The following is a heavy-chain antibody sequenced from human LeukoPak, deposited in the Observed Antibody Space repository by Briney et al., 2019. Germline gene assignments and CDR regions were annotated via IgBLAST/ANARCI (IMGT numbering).Heavy chain of an antibody. J-gene: IGHJ4*02. CDR3: ARDGYCSGSICYSVPF. D-gene: IGHD2-15*01. V-gene: IGHV1-2*02. CDR2: INPNSGAT. CDR1: GYTFNAYY. Sequence: ASVKVSCKASGYTFNAYYLYWVRQAPGQGLEWMGWINPNSGATKYAQKFQGRVTMTRDPSINTAYLEVTRLRSDDTAVYYCARDGYCSGSICYSVPFWGQGTLVTVSS.